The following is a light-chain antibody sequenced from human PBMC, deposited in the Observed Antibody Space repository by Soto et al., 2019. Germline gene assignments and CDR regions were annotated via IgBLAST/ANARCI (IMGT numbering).Light chain of an antibody. CDR2: GAS. Sequence: NVLTQSTGTLSLSPGEGATLSCRASQSISSNYLAWYHQKPGQAPRLLIYGASSRATDIPDRFRGSGSGRDFVLNISRLEPEDFGMYYCQQYSSSPRTFGQGTKVEIK. J-gene: IGKJ1*01. CDR3: QQYSSSPRT. CDR1: QSISSNY. V-gene: IGKV3-20*01.